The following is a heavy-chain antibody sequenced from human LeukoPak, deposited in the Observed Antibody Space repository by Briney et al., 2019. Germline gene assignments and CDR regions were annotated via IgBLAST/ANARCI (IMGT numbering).Heavy chain of an antibody. D-gene: IGHD6-19*01. CDR1: GYSFSNYW. CDR3: ARLAVAGTGAAYYYGINV. J-gene: IGHJ6*02. V-gene: IGHV5-51*01. Sequence: GESLKISCEGSGYSFSNYWIGWVRQMPGKGLEWMGIIYPGDSDTRYSPSIQGQVTISADKSIGTAYLQWSSLKASDTAIFYCARLAVAGTGAAYYYGINVWGQGTTVTVSS. CDR2: IYPGDSDT.